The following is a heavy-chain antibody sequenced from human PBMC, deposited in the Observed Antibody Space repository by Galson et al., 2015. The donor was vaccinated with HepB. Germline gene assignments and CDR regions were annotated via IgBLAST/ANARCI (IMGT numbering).Heavy chain of an antibody. CDR3: ARGDSNYGVPFDP. V-gene: IGHV4-34*01. Sequence: TLSLTCAVYGGSFSGYYWSWIRQPPGKGLEWIGEINHSGSTNYNPSLKSRVTISVDTSKNQFSLKLSSVTAADTAVYYGARGDSNYGVPFDPWGQGTLVTVSS. CDR2: INHSGST. J-gene: IGHJ5*02. CDR1: GGSFSGYY. D-gene: IGHD4-11*01.